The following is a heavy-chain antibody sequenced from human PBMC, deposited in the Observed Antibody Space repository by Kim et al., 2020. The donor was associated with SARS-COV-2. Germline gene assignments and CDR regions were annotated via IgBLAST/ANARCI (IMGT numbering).Heavy chain of an antibody. D-gene: IGHD6-6*01. CDR2: IRSKAYGGTT. Sequence: GGSLRLSCTASGFTFGDYAMSWVRQAPGKGLEWVGFIRSKAYGGTTEYAASVKGRFTISRDDSKSIAYLQMNSLKTEDTAVYYCTTRFEYSSPFDYWGQGTLVTVSS. V-gene: IGHV3-49*04. CDR1: GFTFGDYA. J-gene: IGHJ4*02. CDR3: TTRFEYSSPFDY.